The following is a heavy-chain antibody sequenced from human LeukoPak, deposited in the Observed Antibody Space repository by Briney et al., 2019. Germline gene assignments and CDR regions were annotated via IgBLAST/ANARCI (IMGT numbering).Heavy chain of an antibody. D-gene: IGHD1-7*01. Sequence: SETLSLTCAVYGGSFSGYYWSWIRQPPGKGLEWIGSIYYSGSTYYNPSLKSRVTISVDTSKNQFSLKLSSVTAADTAVYYCARDSYPRPLELRFYYGMDVWGQGTTVTVSS. V-gene: IGHV4-34*01. CDR2: IYYSGST. CDR3: ARDSYPRPLELRFYYGMDV. CDR1: GGSFSGYY. J-gene: IGHJ6*02.